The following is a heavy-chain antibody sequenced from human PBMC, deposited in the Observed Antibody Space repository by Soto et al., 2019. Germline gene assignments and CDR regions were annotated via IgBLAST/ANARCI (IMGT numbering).Heavy chain of an antibody. CDR3: AKDSLTIVVVMYFDY. CDR1: VFTFSSYA. J-gene: IGHJ4*02. V-gene: IGHV3-23*01. D-gene: IGHD3-22*01. Sequence: GGSLRLSCAASVFTFSSYAMSWVRQAPGKGLEWVSAISGSGGSTYYADSVKGRFTISRDNSKNTLYLQMNSLRAEDTAVYYCAKDSLTIVVVMYFDYWGQGTLVTVSS. CDR2: ISGSGGST.